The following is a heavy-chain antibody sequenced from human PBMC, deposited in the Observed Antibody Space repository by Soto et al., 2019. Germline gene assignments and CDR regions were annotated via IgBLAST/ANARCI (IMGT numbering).Heavy chain of an antibody. Sequence: GGSLRLSCAASGFTFRNYAMGWVRQAPGRGLEWVSAISGSGTSASYADSVKGRFIVSRDNSKNTLYLQMNSLRAEDTAVYYCAKDIVVVPAAIAYYYYYGMDVWGQGTTVTVSS. CDR2: ISGSGTSA. V-gene: IGHV3-23*01. CDR1: GFTFRNYA. D-gene: IGHD2-2*01. J-gene: IGHJ6*02. CDR3: AKDIVVVPAAIAYYYYYGMDV.